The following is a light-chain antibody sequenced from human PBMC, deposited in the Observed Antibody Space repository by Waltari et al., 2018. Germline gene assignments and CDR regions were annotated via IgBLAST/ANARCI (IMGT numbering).Light chain of an antibody. J-gene: IGKJ1*01. CDR1: QTITTY. Sequence: DIQMTNFPPSLSPSVEKRVTTICRASQTITTYLNWYTQKSGKALRLLIYGASNLQGGVPSRFRGSGSGTDFTLTISNLQPEDFATYYCQQTYITPRTFGQGTKVEIK. CDR2: GAS. CDR3: QQTYITPRT. V-gene: IGKV1-39*01.